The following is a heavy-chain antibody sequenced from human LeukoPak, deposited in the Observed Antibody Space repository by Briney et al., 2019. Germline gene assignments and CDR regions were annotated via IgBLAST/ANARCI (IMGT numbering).Heavy chain of an antibody. J-gene: IGHJ4*02. V-gene: IGHV3-21*01. D-gene: IGHD5-12*01. CDR2: ISSSSSYI. CDR3: ARGYSGYDLAGPGVDY. Sequence: GGSLRLSCAASGFTFSSYSMNWVRQAPGKGLKWVSSISSSSSYIYYADSVKGRFTISRDNAKNSLYLQMNSLRAEDTAVYYCARGYSGYDLAGPGVDYWGQGTLVTVSS. CDR1: GFTFSSYS.